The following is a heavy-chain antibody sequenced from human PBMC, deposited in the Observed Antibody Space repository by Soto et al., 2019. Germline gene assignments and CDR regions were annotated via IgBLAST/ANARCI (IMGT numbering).Heavy chain of an antibody. V-gene: IGHV3-30*18. Sequence: HPGGSLRLSCAASGFTFSSYGMHWVRQAPGKGLEWVAVISYDGSNKYYADSVKGRFTISRYNSKNTLYLQMNSLRAEDTAVYYCAKSPGGYYSFDIWGQGTMVTVSS. D-gene: IGHD3-3*01. J-gene: IGHJ3*02. CDR3: AKSPGGYYSFDI. CDR2: ISYDGSNK. CDR1: GFTFSSYG.